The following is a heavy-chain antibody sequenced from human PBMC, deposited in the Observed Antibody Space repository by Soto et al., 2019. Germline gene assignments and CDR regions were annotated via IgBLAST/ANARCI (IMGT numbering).Heavy chain of an antibody. D-gene: IGHD3-3*01. CDR1: GYSSTIYW. CDR2: IDPSDSYT. CDR3: ARGHYDFWSPAWFDP. V-gene: IGHV5-10-1*01. Sequence: PGESLKISCNGSGYSSTIYWISWVREMPGKGLEWMGRIDPSDSYTNYSPSFQGHVTISADKSISTAYLQWSSLKASDTAMYYCARGHYDFWSPAWFDPWGQGTLVTVSS. J-gene: IGHJ5*02.